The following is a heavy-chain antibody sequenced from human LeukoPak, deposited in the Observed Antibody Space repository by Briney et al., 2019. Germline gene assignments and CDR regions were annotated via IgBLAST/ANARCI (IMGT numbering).Heavy chain of an antibody. J-gene: IGHJ6*03. D-gene: IGHD2-8*01. CDR2: INPNSGGT. V-gene: IGHV1-2*02. Sequence: ASVKVSCKASGYTFTGYYMHWVRQAPGQGLEWMGWINPNSGGTNYGQKFQGRVTMTRDTSISTAYMELSRLRSDDTAVYYCAREATGVSYYYYYMDVWGKGTTVTVSS. CDR1: GYTFTGYY. CDR3: AREATGVSYYYYYMDV.